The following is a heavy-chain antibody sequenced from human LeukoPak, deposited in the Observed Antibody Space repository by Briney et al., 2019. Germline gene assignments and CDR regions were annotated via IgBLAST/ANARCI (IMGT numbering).Heavy chain of an antibody. Sequence: SETLSLTCTVSGGSISSTSYYWGWIRQPPGKGLEWIGSIFYSGSTNYNPSLKSRVTISVDTSKNQFSLKLSSVTAADTAVYYCARGLWVYFDYWGQGTLVTVSS. CDR3: ARGLWVYFDY. J-gene: IGHJ4*02. D-gene: IGHD3-16*01. CDR2: IFYSGST. V-gene: IGHV4-39*07. CDR1: GGSISSTSYY.